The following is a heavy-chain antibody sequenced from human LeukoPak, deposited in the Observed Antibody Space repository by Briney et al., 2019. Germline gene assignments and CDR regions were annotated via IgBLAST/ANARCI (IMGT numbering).Heavy chain of an antibody. CDR2: INPSGGST. Sequence: ASVKVSCKASGYTFTSYYMHWVRQAPGQGLEWMGIINPSGGSTSYAQKFQGRVTMTTDTSTSTAYMELRSLRSDDTAVYYCAREGTTGTMGAFDIWGQGTMVTVSS. D-gene: IGHD1-1*01. V-gene: IGHV1-46*01. J-gene: IGHJ3*02. CDR1: GYTFTSYY. CDR3: AREGTTGTMGAFDI.